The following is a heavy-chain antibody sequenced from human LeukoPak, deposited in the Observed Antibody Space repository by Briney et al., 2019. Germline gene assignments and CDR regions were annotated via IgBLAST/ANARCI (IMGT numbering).Heavy chain of an antibody. CDR3: ARSFLRYFDWFRVGNAFDI. J-gene: IGHJ3*02. V-gene: IGHV4-34*01. CDR1: GGSFSGYY. Sequence: PSETLSLTCAVYGGSFSGYYWSWIRQPPGKGLEWIGEINHSGSTNYNPSLKSRVTISVDTSKNQFSLKLSSVTAADTAVYYCARSFLRYFDWFRVGNAFDIWGQGTMVTVSS. D-gene: IGHD3-9*01. CDR2: INHSGST.